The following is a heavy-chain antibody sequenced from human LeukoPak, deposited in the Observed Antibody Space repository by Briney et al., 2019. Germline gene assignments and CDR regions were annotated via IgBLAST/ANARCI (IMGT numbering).Heavy chain of an antibody. CDR1: GYTFTGYY. CDR3: AREPSYYDSTGFDY. D-gene: IGHD3-22*01. V-gene: IGHV1-2*02. J-gene: IGHJ4*02. Sequence: ASVKVSCKTSGYTFTGYYIHWVRQAPGQGLEWMGWINPNSGDTNYAQKFQGRVTMTTDTSTTTAYMELRSLRSDDTAVYYCAREPSYYDSTGFDYWGQGTLVTVSS. CDR2: INPNSGDT.